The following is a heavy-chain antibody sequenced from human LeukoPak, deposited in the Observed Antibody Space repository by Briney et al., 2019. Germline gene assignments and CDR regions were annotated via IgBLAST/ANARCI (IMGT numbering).Heavy chain of an antibody. J-gene: IGHJ4*02. CDR2: IYYSGGT. CDR3: ARGLYSSTWPDI. D-gene: IGHD6-13*01. CDR1: GDSINRYY. V-gene: IGHV4-59*08. Sequence: SETLSLTCTVSGDSINRYYWSWIRQPPGKGLEWIGYIYYSGGTKYNPPLKSRVIMLMDTSKNQFSLRVSPVTAADTAVYYCARGLYSSTWPDIWGQGTLVTVSS.